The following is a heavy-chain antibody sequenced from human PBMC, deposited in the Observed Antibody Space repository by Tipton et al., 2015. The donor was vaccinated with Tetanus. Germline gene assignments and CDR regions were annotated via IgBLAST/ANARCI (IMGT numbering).Heavy chain of an antibody. D-gene: IGHD5-18*01. CDR3: ARATGDYSATYGYQYPFDY. Sequence: TLSLTCTVSGGSISSYYWSWIRQPPGKGLEWIGYVYISGSTNYNPSLKSRITMSVDTSKNQFFLKLNSVTAADTAVYYCARATGDYSATYGYQYPFDYWGQGAQVTVSS. V-gene: IGHV4-59*01. CDR1: GGSISSYY. CDR2: VYISGST. J-gene: IGHJ4*02.